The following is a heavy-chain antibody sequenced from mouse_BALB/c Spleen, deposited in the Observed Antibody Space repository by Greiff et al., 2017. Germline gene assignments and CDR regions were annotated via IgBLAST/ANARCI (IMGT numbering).Heavy chain of an antibody. CDR2: IYPGNSDT. CDR1: GYTFTSYW. Sequence: EVQRVESGTVLARPGASVKMSCKASGYTFTSYWMHWVKQRPGQGLEWIGAIYPGNSDTSYNQKFKGKAKLTAVTSTSTAYMELSSLTNEDSAVYYCTRSGTQLGPGFAYWGQGTLVTVSA. V-gene: IGHV1-5*01. CDR3: TRSGTQLGPGFAY. J-gene: IGHJ3*01. D-gene: IGHD4-1*02.